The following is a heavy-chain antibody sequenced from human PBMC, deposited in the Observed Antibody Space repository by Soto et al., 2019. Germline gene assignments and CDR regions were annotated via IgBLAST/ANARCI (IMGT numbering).Heavy chain of an antibody. CDR2: ISGSGGST. CDR1: GFTFSSYA. D-gene: IGHD3-16*01. Sequence: GGSLRLSCAASGFTFSSYAMSWVRQAPGKGLEWVSAISGSGGSTYYADSVKGRFTISRDNSKNTLYLQMNSLRAEDTAVYYCAKREEYGGSEEDAFDIWGQGTMVTVSS. CDR3: AKREEYGGSEEDAFDI. V-gene: IGHV3-23*01. J-gene: IGHJ3*02.